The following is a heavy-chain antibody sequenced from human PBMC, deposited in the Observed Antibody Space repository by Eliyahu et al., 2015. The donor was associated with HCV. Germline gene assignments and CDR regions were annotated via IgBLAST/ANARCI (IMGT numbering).Heavy chain of an antibody. V-gene: IGHV4-31*03. J-gene: IGHJ4*02. CDR1: XGXISSGGYY. Sequence: QVQLQESGPGLVKPSQTLSLTCTVSXGXISSGGYYWSWIRQHPGKGLEWIGYIYYSGSTYYNPSLKSRVTISVDTSKNQFSLKLSSVTAADTAVYYCAGGMDTAMVFDYWGQGTLVTVSS. D-gene: IGHD5-18*01. CDR2: IYYSGST. CDR3: AGGMDTAMVFDY.